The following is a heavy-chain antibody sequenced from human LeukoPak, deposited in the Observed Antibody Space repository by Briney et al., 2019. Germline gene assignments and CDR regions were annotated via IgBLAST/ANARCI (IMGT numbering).Heavy chain of an antibody. J-gene: IGHJ4*02. CDR1: GGSISSGGYY. CDR3: ARIAYYYDSSGNGYFDY. D-gene: IGHD3-22*01. V-gene: IGHV4-31*03. CDR2: IYYRGST. Sequence: SETLSLTCTVSGGSISSGGYYWSWIRQHPGKGLEWIGYIYYRGSTYYNPSLKSRVTISVDTSKNQFSLKLSSVTAADTAVYYCARIAYYYDSSGNGYFDYWGQGTLVTVSS.